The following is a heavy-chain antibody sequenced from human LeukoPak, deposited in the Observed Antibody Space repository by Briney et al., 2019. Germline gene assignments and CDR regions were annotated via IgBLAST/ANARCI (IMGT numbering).Heavy chain of an antibody. J-gene: IGHJ3*02. V-gene: IGHV3-20*03. CDR3: ARTGYSSGWYFAFDI. CDR2: IYWNGGST. D-gene: IGHD6-19*01. Sequence: GIYWNGGSTCYADSVNGRFTISRDNAKNSLYLQMNSLRAEDTALYYCARTGYSSGWYFAFDIWGQGTMVTVSS.